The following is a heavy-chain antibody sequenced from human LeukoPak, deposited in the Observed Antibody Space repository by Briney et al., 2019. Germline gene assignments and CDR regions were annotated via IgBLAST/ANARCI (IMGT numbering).Heavy chain of an antibody. CDR2: VSGNGGRT. D-gene: IGHD3-9*01. V-gene: IGHV3-23*01. CDR1: GFTFSSYA. CDR3: AKGVSGHYDILTGNEY. Sequence: GGSLRLSCAASGFTFSSYAMNWVRHVPGKGLEWVSGVSGNGGRTDYADSVKGRFTISRDNSKNSLFLQMNSLRAEDTAIYYCAKGVSGHYDILTGNEYWGQGTLVTVSS. J-gene: IGHJ4*02.